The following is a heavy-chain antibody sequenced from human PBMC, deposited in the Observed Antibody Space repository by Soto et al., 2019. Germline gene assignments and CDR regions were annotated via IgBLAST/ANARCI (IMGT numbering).Heavy chain of an antibody. D-gene: IGHD3-22*01. Sequence: QVQVQESGPGLVKPSQTLSLTCTVSGGSISSGDDYWSWIRQPPGKGLEWIGYIYYSGSTYYNPSLKSRVTISVDTSKNQFSLKLSSVTAADTAVYYCARDPDSSGKGIGWGQGTLVTVSS. CDR3: ARDPDSSGKGIG. CDR1: GGSISSGDDY. V-gene: IGHV4-30-4*01. CDR2: IYYSGST. J-gene: IGHJ1*01.